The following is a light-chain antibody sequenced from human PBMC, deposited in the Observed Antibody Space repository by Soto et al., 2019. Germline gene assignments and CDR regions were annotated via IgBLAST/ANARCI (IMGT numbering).Light chain of an antibody. CDR3: QQYNSSPFT. V-gene: IGKV1-5*03. CDR2: KAS. J-gene: IGKJ3*01. CDR1: QSISSW. Sequence: DIQMTQSPSTLSASVGDRVTITCRASQSISSWLAWYHQKPGKAPKLLIYKASSLESGVPSRFSGRGSETEFTLTISILQPDDLASYYCQQYNSSPFTFGPGTKVDIK.